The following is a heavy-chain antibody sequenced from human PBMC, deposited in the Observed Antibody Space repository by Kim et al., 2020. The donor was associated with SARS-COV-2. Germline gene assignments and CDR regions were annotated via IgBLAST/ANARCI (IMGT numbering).Heavy chain of an antibody. CDR2: IIYTGGNT. Sequence: GGSLRLSCAASGFTFSSYAMSWVRQAPGKGLEWVSAIIYTGGNTYYADSVKGRFTISRDNSKNTLYLQMNSLRAEDTAVYYCARDLFMVSCSWYPDCGEGKLVTVSP. V-gene: IGHV3-23*01. CDR3: ARDLFMVSCSWYPD. D-gene: IGHD6-13*01. CDR1: GFTFSSYA. J-gene: IGHJ4*02.